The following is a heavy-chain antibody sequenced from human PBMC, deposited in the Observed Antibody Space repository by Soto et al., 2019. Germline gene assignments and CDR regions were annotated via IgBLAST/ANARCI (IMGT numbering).Heavy chain of an antibody. CDR3: ARGVSAGVDY. J-gene: IGHJ4*02. V-gene: IGHV1-8*01. CDR2: MQPSTGRT. CDR1: GYSFTSLD. D-gene: IGHD1-26*01. Sequence: ASVKVSCKSSGYSFTSLDINWVRQTAGQGLEWMGWMQPSTGRTGYAQKFQGRVTMTRDTSINTAYMELTTLTSDDTAFYYCARGVSAGVDYWGQGTLVTVSS.